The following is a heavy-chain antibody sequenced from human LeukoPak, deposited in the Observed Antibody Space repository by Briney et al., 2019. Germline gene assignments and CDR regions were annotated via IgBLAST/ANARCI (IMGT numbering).Heavy chain of an antibody. CDR1: GGSFSGYY. Sequence: SETLSLTCAVYGGSFSGYYWSWIRQPPGKGLEWIGEINHSGSTNYNPSLKSRVTISVDTSKNQFSLKLSSVTAADTAVYYCARLLSGWTYYYYYYMDVWGKGTTVTVSS. J-gene: IGHJ6*03. CDR2: INHSGST. CDR3: ARLLSGWTYYYYYYMDV. D-gene: IGHD6-19*01. V-gene: IGHV4-34*01.